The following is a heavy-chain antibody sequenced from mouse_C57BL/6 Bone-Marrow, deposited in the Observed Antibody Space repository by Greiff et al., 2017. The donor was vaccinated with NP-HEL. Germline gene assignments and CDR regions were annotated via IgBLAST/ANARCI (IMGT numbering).Heavy chain of an antibody. CDR2: ISRGGSYT. CDR1: GFTFSSYG. CDR3: ARRPDYYGSSFAY. J-gene: IGHJ3*01. Sequence: EVKLMESGGDLVKPGGSLKLSCAASGFTFSSYGMSWVRQTPDKRLEWVATISRGGSYTYYPDSVKGRFTISRDNAKNTLYLQMSSLKSEDTAMYYCARRPDYYGSSFAYWGQGTLVTVSA. D-gene: IGHD1-1*01. V-gene: IGHV5-6*02.